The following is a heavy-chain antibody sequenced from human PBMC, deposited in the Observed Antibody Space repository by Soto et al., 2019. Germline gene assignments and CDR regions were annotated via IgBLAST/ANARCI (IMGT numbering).Heavy chain of an antibody. D-gene: IGHD2-2*01. CDR2: IHYSGST. CDR3: VRESCTSASCPWGWFDP. V-gene: IGHV4-30-4*01. CDR1: GGPISGGDYY. J-gene: IGHJ5*02. Sequence: KTSETLSLTCTVSGGPISGGDYYWSWIRQPPGKGLEWIGYIHYSGSTYYNPSLKSRVTISLDTSKNQFSLKLSSVTAADTAVYYCVRESCTSASCPWGWFDPWGQGTLVTVPS.